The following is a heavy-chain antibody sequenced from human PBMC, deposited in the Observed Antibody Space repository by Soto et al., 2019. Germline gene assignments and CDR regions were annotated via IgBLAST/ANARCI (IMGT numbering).Heavy chain of an antibody. D-gene: IGHD1-26*01. CDR2: INQDGSEK. J-gene: IGHJ4*02. CDR3: SGGVGDAF. V-gene: IGHV3-7*04. Sequence: EVHLVESGGGLVQTGGSLRLSCAIFESTVSRDWMNWVRQAPGKGLEWVAHINQDGSEKYYVDSVKGRFTISRDNAKKSLYLQMNCLRPADTAMYYSSGGVGDAFWGQGTLVTVSS. CDR1: ESTVSRDW.